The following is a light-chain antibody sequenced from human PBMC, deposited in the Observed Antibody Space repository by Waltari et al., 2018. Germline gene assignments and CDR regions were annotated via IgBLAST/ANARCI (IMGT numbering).Light chain of an antibody. V-gene: IGLV3-1*01. Sequence: SYELTQPPSVSVSPGQTANITCSGDKLGDKYACWYQQKPGQSPVLVIYQDSKRPSGIPERFSGSNSGNTATLTISGTQAMDEADYYCQAWDSSTRVVFGGGTKLTVL. CDR1: KLGDKY. J-gene: IGLJ2*01. CDR2: QDS. CDR3: QAWDSSTRVV.